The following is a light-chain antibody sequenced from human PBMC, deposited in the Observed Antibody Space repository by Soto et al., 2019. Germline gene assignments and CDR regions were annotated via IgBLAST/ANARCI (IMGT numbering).Light chain of an antibody. CDR1: QSISSSY. Sequence: ENVLTQSPGTLSLSPGERATLSCRASQSISSSYLAWYQQKPGQTPRLLIYHASNRATGIPDRFSVSGSGTDFTLTISRRESADFVVYYSQPYGASLLTFGGGTNVEIK. CDR3: QPYGASLLT. V-gene: IGKV3-20*01. J-gene: IGKJ4*01. CDR2: HAS.